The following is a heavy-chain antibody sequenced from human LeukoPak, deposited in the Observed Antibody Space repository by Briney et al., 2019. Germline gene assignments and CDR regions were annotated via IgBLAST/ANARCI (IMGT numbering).Heavy chain of an antibody. D-gene: IGHD2-2*01. CDR2: ISASGGSA. CDR3: AGRSVGSTSFDY. Sequence: GGSLRLSCAASGFTFSIYAMSWVRQAPGKGLEWVSAISASGGSAYFADSVKGRFTISRDNAENTLYLQMNSLRAEDTAVYYCAGRSVGSTSFDYWGQGTLVIVSS. J-gene: IGHJ4*02. V-gene: IGHV3-23*01. CDR1: GFTFSIYA.